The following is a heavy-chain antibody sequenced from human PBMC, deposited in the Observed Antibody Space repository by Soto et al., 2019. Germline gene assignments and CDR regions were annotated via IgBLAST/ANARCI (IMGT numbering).Heavy chain of an antibody. Sequence: EVQLVESGGGLIQPGGSLRLSCAASGFTVSSNYMSWVRQAPGKGLEWVSVIYSGGSTYYADSVKGRFTISRDNSKNTLYLQMNSLRAEDTAVYYCAGELRDYDFWSGPFDYWGQGTLVTVSS. CDR1: GFTVSSNY. D-gene: IGHD3-3*01. V-gene: IGHV3-53*01. J-gene: IGHJ4*02. CDR2: IYSGGST. CDR3: AGELRDYDFWSGPFDY.